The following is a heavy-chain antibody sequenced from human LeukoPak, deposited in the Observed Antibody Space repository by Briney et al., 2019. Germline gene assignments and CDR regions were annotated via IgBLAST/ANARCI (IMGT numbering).Heavy chain of an antibody. CDR1: GITFTSDA. Sequence: AGGSLRLSCVASGITFTSDAMNWVRQAPGKGLEWVSSTVSRGTTQYADSVKGRFTVSRDTSKNTLYLQMNSLRADDTAVYYCAKCSTSAYTTGWCNWIDPWGQGTLVTVSS. CDR3: AKCSTSAYTTGWCNWIDP. CDR2: TVSRGTT. J-gene: IGHJ5*02. V-gene: IGHV3-23*01. D-gene: IGHD6-19*01.